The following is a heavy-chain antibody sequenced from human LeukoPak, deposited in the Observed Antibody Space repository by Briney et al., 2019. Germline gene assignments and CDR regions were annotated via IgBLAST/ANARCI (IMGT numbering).Heavy chain of an antibody. Sequence: GGSLRLSCAASGFSFGSHAMSLVRQAPGKGLEWVSSITESGADTFYVDSVKGRFTIYRDNSKATLYLQMNSLRAEDTAVFFCAREGLERRANLDYWGQGTLVTVSS. V-gene: IGHV3-23*01. CDR1: GFSFGSHA. D-gene: IGHD1-1*01. J-gene: IGHJ4*02. CDR3: AREGLERRANLDY. CDR2: ITESGADT.